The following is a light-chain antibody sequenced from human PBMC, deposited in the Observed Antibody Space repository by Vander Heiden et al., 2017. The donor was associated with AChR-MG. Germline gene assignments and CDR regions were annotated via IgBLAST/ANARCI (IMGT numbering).Light chain of an antibody. V-gene: IGKV1-9*01. J-gene: IGKJ4*01. CDR3: LHLNSFPRT. CDR1: QDSSNC. CDR2: AAS. Sequence: IQLTQSPSSLSASVGDRVTITCRASQDSSNCLAWYQQKPGKAPKLLIYAASTLLSGVPSRFSGSGSGTDFTLTISSLQPEDFATYYCLHLNSFPRTFGGGTRVEMK.